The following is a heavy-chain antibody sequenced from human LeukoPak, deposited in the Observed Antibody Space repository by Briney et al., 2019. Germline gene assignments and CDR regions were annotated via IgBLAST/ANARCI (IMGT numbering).Heavy chain of an antibody. D-gene: IGHD3-10*01. Sequence: PGGSLRLSCEASGFTFSNYWMSWVRQAPGKGLEWVASIKYDGSEKNYVDSVKGRFTISRDNAKNSLYLQMNSLRAEDTAVYYCARGGARNFDYWGQGTLVIVSS. CDR1: GFTFSNYW. V-gene: IGHV3-7*05. CDR3: ARGGARNFDY. J-gene: IGHJ4*02. CDR2: IKYDGSEK.